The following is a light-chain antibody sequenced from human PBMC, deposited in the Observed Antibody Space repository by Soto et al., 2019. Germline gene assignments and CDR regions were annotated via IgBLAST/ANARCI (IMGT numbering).Light chain of an antibody. CDR1: QSLTNR. Sequence: DIQMTQSPSTLSASVGDRVTITCRASQSLTNRLAWYQQKPGKAPKLLIYEASSLGTGIPSRFSGSGSGTEFTLTISSLQPDYFAVYYCQQYAVYAWTFGQGTKV. CDR2: EAS. J-gene: IGKJ1*01. CDR3: QQYAVYAWT. V-gene: IGKV1-5*03.